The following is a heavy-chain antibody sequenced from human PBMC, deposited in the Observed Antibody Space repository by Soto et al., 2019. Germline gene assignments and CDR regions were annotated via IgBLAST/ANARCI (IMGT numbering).Heavy chain of an antibody. V-gene: IGHV4-31*02. CDR1: CDSIGGVGY. J-gene: IGHJ5*02. CDR2: ISSSGST. D-gene: IGHD2-21*02. Sequence: PSETLSLTCTVSCDSIGGVGYWSWIHQFPGRGLEWIGCISSSGSTYYNPALNNRISLSLDTSQNQFSLKLLSVTAADTAIYYCARSGVTGIVIPSHWFDPWGQGTLVTVSS. CDR3: ARSGVTGIVIPSHWFDP.